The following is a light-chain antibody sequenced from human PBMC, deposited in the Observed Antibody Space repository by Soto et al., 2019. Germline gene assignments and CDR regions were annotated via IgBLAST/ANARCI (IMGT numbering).Light chain of an antibody. V-gene: IGKV1-8*01. CDR1: QGISSY. CDR2: AAS. J-gene: IGKJ5*01. Sequence: IGMTQSPSSFSASTGDRVTITCRASQGISSYLAWYQQKPGKAPKLLIYAASTLQSGVPSRFSGSGSGTDFTLTISCLQSEDFATYYCQQVNDYPITFGQGTRLEIK. CDR3: QQVNDYPIT.